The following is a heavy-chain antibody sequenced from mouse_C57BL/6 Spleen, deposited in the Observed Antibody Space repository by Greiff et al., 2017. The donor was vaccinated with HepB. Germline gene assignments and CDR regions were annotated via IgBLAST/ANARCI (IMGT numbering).Heavy chain of an antibody. CDR2: IYPGGGYT. D-gene: IGHD3-2*02. Sequence: QVQLQQSGAELVRPGTSVKMSCKASGYTFTNYWIGWAKQRPGHGLEWIGDIYPGGGYTNYNEKFKGKATLTADKSSSTAYMQVSSLTSEDSAIYYCARWGGSSGAWFAYWGQGTLVTVSA. CDR1: GYTFTNYW. V-gene: IGHV1-63*01. J-gene: IGHJ3*01. CDR3: ARWGGSSGAWFAY.